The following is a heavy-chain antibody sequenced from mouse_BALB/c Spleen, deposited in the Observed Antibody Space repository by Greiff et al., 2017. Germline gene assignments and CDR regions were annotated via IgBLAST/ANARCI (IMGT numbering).Heavy chain of an antibody. V-gene: IGHV5-6*01. D-gene: IGHD2-4*01. CDR3: ARRDDYDAWFAY. CDR2: ISSGGSYT. J-gene: IGHJ3*01. CDR1: GFTFSSYG. Sequence: EVQLMESGGDLVKPGGSLKLSCAASGFTFSSYGMSWVRQTPDKRLEWVATISSGGSYTYYPDSVKGRFTISRDNAKNTLYLQMSSLKSEDTAMYYCARRDDYDAWFAYWGQGTLVTVSA.